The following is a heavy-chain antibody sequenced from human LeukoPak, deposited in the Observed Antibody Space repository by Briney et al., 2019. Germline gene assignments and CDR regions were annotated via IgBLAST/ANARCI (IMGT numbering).Heavy chain of an antibody. CDR2: IIPIFGTA. D-gene: IGHD3-10*01. CDR3: ARDPMVRGLGLDY. V-gene: IGHV1-69*05. CDR1: GGTFSSYA. J-gene: IGHJ4*02. Sequence: ASVKVSCKASGGTFSSYAISWVRQAPGQGLEWMGRIIPIFGTANYAQKFQGRVTITTDESTSTAYMELSSLRSEDTAVYYCARDPMVRGLGLDYWGQGTLVTVSS.